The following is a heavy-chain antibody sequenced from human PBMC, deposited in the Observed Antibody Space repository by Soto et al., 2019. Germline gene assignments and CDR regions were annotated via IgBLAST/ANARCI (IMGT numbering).Heavy chain of an antibody. J-gene: IGHJ4*02. V-gene: IGHV3-30*18. D-gene: IGHD3-9*01. CDR2: ISYDGSND. CDR3: AKERTGYYIEN. Sequence: QVRLVESGGGVVQPGRSLRLSCAASGFSFSGYAMHWVRQAPGKGLEWVAFISYDGSNDYYADFVKGRFAISRDDSKNTLHLQMNSLRAEDTAVYYCAKERTGYYIENWGQGTLVTVSS. CDR1: GFSFSGYA.